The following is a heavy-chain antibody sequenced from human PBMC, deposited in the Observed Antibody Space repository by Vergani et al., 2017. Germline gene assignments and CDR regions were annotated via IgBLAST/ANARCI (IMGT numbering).Heavy chain of an antibody. CDR3: ARHSTVEWLVKLGSIDP. CDR1: GASIRSSYYY. J-gene: IGHJ5*02. V-gene: IGHV4-39*01. Sequence: QLQLQESGPGLVKPSATLSLTCSVSGASIRSSYYYWGWLRQPPGKGLEWSASFYYSGSTFYNPSLKSRVTISVDTSKNQFSLKLSTVTAADTAVYFCARHSTVEWLVKLGSIDPWGQGILVTVSS. CDR2: FYYSGST. D-gene: IGHD6-19*01.